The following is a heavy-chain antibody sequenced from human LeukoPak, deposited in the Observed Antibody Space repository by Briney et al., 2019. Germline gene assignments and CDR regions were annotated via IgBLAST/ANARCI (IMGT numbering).Heavy chain of an antibody. Sequence: SETLSLTCTVSGYSISSGYYWGWIRQPPGKGLEWIGSIYHSGSTYYNPSLKSRVTISVDTSKNQFSLKLSSMTAADTAAYYCAKDGNWARFENWGQGTLVTVSS. J-gene: IGHJ4*02. D-gene: IGHD7-27*01. CDR1: GYSISSGYY. CDR3: AKDGNWARFEN. V-gene: IGHV4-38-2*02. CDR2: IYHSGST.